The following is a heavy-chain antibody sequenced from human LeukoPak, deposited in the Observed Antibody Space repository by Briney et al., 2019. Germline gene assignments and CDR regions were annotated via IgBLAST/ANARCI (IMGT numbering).Heavy chain of an antibody. CDR3: ARDQADYWSGYSLDVFDI. CDR1: GFIFSRYS. V-gene: IGHV3-21*01. D-gene: IGHD3-3*01. Sequence: GGSLRLSCAASGFIFSRYSMNWVRQTPGRGLEWVASISSSSNYMYYTDSVKGRFTISRDDAKDSLYLQMSSLRAEDTALYYCARDQADYWSGYSLDVFDIWGQGTMVTVSS. CDR2: ISSSSNYM. J-gene: IGHJ3*02.